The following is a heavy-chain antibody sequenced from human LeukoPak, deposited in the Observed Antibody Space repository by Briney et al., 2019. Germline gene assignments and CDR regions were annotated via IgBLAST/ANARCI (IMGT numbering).Heavy chain of an antibody. D-gene: IGHD2-15*01. CDR1: GYTFTGYY. Sequence: RASVKVSCKASGYTFTGYYMHWVRQAPGHGLEWMGRINPNSGGTNYAQKFQGRVTMTRDTSISTAYMELSRLRSDDRAVYYCAREALRGVVVALHADWGHGTLVTVSS. CDR3: AREALRGVVVALHAD. J-gene: IGHJ1*01. V-gene: IGHV1-2*06. CDR2: INPNSGGT.